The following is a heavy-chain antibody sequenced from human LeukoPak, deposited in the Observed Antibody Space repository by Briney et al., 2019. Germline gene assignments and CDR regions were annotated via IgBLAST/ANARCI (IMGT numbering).Heavy chain of an antibody. V-gene: IGHV4-59*12. CDR2: KDYSGST. CDR3: ARVYYISSTDSWYFDL. CDR1: GGSISRYY. Sequence: SETLSLTCTVSGGSISRYYWSWIRQPPGKGLEWIGYKDYSGSTNYNRSLKSRVTISVDTSKNQFSLKLISMTAADTAVYYCARVYYISSTDSWYFDLWGRGTLVTVSS. J-gene: IGHJ2*01. D-gene: IGHD6-13*01.